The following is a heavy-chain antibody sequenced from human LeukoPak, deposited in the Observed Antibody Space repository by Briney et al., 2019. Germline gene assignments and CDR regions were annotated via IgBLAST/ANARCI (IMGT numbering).Heavy chain of an antibody. CDR1: GGSISSYY. CDR3: AKTDGYNVYYAFDI. CDR2: INHSGST. Sequence: SETLSLTCTVSGGSISSYYWSWIRQPPGKGLEWIGEINHSGSTNYNPSLKSRVTISVDTSKNQFSLKLSSVTAADTAVYYCAKTDGYNVYYAFDIWDQGTMVTVSS. V-gene: IGHV4-34*01. D-gene: IGHD5-24*01. J-gene: IGHJ3*02.